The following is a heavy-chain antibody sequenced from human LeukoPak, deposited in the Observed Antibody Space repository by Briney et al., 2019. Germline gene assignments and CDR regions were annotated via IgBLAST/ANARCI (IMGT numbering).Heavy chain of an antibody. J-gene: IGHJ4*02. CDR2: INPNSGGT. CDR3: ARNLYCSGGSCYSFALQLFDY. V-gene: IGHV1-2*02. CDR1: GYTFTGYY. Sequence: ASVKVSCKSSGYTFTGYYMHWVRQAPGQGLEWMGWINPNSGGTNYAQKFQGGVTMIRDTSISTAYMELSRLRSDDTAVYYCARNLYCSGGSCYSFALQLFDYWGQGTLVTVSS. D-gene: IGHD2-15*01.